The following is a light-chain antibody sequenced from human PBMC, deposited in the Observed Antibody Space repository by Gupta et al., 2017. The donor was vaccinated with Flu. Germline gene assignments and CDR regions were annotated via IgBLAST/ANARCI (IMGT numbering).Light chain of an antibody. V-gene: IGKV1-33*01. CDR2: EAT. CDR3: PQDGWYPYT. CDR1: HDIRVY. Sequence: PASLSAAGGDSVTITCQSSHDIRVYVNWYQQRAGKAPELLIYEATNLNRGVPSRSSGSGSETICSCTISRLGPEDSETYYCPQDGWYPYTFGRGTKVAIK. J-gene: IGKJ2*01.